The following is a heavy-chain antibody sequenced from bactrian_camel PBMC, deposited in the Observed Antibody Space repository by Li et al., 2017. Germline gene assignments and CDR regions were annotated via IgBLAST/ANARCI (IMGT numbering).Heavy chain of an antibody. D-gene: IGHD2*01. CDR1: QFAVDDND. Sequence: HVQLVESGGGSVQAGGSLRLSCTATNPQFAVDDNDMAWFRQTPGSACEMVSSISTVRHIWYADSVKGRFTTSRDNAKDTLYLQLNSLKTEDTAMYYCTKANSGGDYYFREYYATDLASQGTQVTVS. J-gene: IGHJ4*01. CDR2: ISTVRHI. V-gene: IGHV3S63*01.